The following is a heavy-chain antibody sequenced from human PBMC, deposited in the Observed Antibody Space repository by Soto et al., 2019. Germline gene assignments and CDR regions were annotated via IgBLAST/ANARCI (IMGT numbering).Heavy chain of an antibody. Sequence: VGSLRLSCAASGFTFSSYGMHWVRQAPGKGLEWVAVISYDGSNKYYADSVKGRFTISRDNSKNTLYLQMNSLRAEDTAVYYCAKGLLWFGEYYYYGMDVWGQGTTVTVSS. V-gene: IGHV3-30*18. CDR2: ISYDGSNK. CDR3: AKGLLWFGEYYYYGMDV. CDR1: GFTFSSYG. D-gene: IGHD3-10*01. J-gene: IGHJ6*02.